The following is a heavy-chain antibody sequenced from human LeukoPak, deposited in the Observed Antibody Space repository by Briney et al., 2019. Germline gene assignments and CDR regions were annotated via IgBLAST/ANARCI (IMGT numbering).Heavy chain of an antibody. CDR3: ANVRYFDWYYFDY. J-gene: IGHJ4*02. V-gene: IGHV3-23*01. CDR2: ISGSGGTT. CDR1: GFTFSTYA. D-gene: IGHD3-9*01. Sequence: PGGSLRLSCAASGFTFSTYAMNWVRQAPGKGLDWVSGISGSGGTTYYADSVEGRFTISRDNSKNTLYLQMNILRAEDTAVYYCANVRYFDWYYFDYWGQGALVTASS.